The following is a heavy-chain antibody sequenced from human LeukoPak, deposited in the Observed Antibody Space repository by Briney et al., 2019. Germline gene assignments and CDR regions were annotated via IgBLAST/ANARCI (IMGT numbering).Heavy chain of an antibody. D-gene: IGHD2-2*01. V-gene: IGHV3-48*01. CDR3: ARVTGDYCSSTSCYDGYFDY. Sequence: GGSLRLSCAASGFTFSSYSMNWVRQAPGKGLEWVSYISSSSSTIYYADSVKGRFTISRDNAKSSLYLQMNSLRAEDTAVYYCARVTGDYCSSTSCYDGYFDYWGQGTLVTVSS. CDR2: ISSSSSTI. CDR1: GFTFSSYS. J-gene: IGHJ4*02.